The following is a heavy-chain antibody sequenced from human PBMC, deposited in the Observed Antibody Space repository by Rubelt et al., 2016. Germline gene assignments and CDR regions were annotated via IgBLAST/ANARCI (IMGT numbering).Heavy chain of an antibody. CDR3: ARELGHYGSGSFDP. D-gene: IGHD3-10*01. CDR2: IYNSGTT. J-gene: IGHJ5*02. Sequence: QVQLQESGPGLVKPSETLSLTCTVSGASISTYYWSWIRQPPGKGLEWIGYIYNSGTTNYNPSLKSRVTSSIDTSKSQFSLKLSSVTAADTAVYYCARELGHYGSGSFDPWGQGALVTVSS. V-gene: IGHV4-59*01. CDR1: GASISTYY.